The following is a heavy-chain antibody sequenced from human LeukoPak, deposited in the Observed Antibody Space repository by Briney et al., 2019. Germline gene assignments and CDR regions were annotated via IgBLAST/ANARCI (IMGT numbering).Heavy chain of an antibody. D-gene: IGHD6-19*01. V-gene: IGHV3-30*18. CDR1: GFTFSSYG. Sequence: GGSLRLSCAASGFTFSSYGMHWVRQAPGKGLEWVAVISYDGSNKYYADSVKGRFTISRDNSKNTLYLQMNSLRAEDTAAYYCAKAGSSGWYLDYWGQGTLVTVSS. CDR3: AKAGSSGWYLDY. CDR2: ISYDGSNK. J-gene: IGHJ4*02.